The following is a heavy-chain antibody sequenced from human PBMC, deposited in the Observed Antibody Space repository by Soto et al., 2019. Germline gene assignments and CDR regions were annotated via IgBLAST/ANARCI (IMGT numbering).Heavy chain of an antibody. D-gene: IGHD6-19*01. Sequence: QVQLVESGGGVVEPGTSLTLSCAPSGFTFRSYGMQWVRQAPCKGLEWVAVVWYDGSKKYYADSVRGRFTISRDNSKNTLYLQMNSLSAEDTAVYYCARVSCRSSGWHDYWGQGNLVTVSS. CDR2: VWYDGSKK. V-gene: IGHV3-33*01. J-gene: IGHJ4*02. CDR1: GFTFRSYG. CDR3: ARVSCRSSGWHDY.